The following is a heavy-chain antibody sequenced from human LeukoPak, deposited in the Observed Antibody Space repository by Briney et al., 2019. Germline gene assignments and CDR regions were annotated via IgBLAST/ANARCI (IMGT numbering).Heavy chain of an antibody. CDR3: ARDYYDSSGHRFDY. D-gene: IGHD3-22*01. J-gene: IGHJ4*02. V-gene: IGHV1-2*02. Sequence: GASVKVSCKASGYTFTAYHIHWVRQAAGRELEWMGWINTNNGGTNYAQKFQGSVTMTRYTSISTAYMELSRLRSDDTAMYYCARDYYDSSGHRFDYWGQGTLVTVSS. CDR2: INTNNGGT. CDR1: GYTFTAYH.